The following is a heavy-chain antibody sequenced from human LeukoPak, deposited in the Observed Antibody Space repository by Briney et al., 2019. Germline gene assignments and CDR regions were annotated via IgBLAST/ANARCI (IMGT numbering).Heavy chain of an antibody. D-gene: IGHD3-10*01. CDR3: AKDGTSDYYGSGSDY. CDR1: GFTFSSYG. Sequence: GGSLRLSCAASGFTFSSYGMHWVRQAPGKGLEWVAFIRYDGSNKYYADSVKGRFTISRDNSKNTLYLQMNSLRAEDTAVYYCAKDGTSDYYGSGSDYWGQGTLVTVSS. CDR2: IRYDGSNK. J-gene: IGHJ4*02. V-gene: IGHV3-30*02.